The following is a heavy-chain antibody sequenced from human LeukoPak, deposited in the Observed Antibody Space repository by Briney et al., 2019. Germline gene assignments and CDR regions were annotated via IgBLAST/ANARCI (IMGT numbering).Heavy chain of an antibody. CDR1: GFTFSSYA. Sequence: PGGSLRLSCAASGFTFSSYAMSWVRQAPGKGLEWVSGISASGGSTSYADSVKGRFTISRDNSKNTLYLQMNSLRAEDTAVYYCAKHSGSYSRQYYFDYWGQGTLVTVSS. D-gene: IGHD1-26*01. CDR3: AKHSGSYSRQYYFDY. J-gene: IGHJ4*02. V-gene: IGHV3-23*01. CDR2: ISASGGST.